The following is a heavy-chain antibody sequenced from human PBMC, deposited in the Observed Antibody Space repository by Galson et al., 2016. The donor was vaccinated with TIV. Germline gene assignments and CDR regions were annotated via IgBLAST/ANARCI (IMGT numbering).Heavy chain of an antibody. Sequence: SLRLSCAASGFTFSWSAMNWVRQAPGKGLEWVSGIGRSDYNTYYADSVEGRFTISRDNSKNTLYLQMSDLRPEDTAIYYCAKVADHREYSDGWPDYWGQGTLVTVSS. J-gene: IGHJ1*01. D-gene: IGHD5-18*01. CDR2: IGRSDYNT. CDR3: AKVADHREYSDGWPDY. CDR1: GFTFSWSA. V-gene: IGHV3-23*01.